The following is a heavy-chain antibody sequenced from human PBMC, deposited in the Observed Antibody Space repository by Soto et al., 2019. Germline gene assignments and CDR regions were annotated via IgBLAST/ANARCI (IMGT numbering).Heavy chain of an antibody. J-gene: IGHJ4*03. CDR3: ASSPLYYTPGSSPFDY. D-gene: IGHD3-3*01. CDR2: IYDSGTT. CDR1: SYVIESGHY. Sequence: SETLSLTCVVSSYVIESGHYWGWVLQLPGKGLEWVGSIYDSGTTYYNPSLRSRVTISADTSKNQFSLSLTSVTAADTAVYYCASSPLYYTPGSSPFDYRGPGTMVTVFS. V-gene: IGHV4-38-2*01.